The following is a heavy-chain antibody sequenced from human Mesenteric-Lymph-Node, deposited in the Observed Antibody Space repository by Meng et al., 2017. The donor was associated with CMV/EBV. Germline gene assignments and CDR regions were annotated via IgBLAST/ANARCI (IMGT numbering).Heavy chain of an antibody. J-gene: IGHJ1*01. CDR3: AKSSGPDLNSPEYFQH. Sequence: VSRKYMSWVRQAPGKGLVWVSVIYSDGGTWYADSVKGRFTISRDNSKNTLYLQMNSLRGEDTAVYYCAKSSGPDLNSPEYFQHWGQGTLVTVSS. V-gene: IGHV3-53*01. D-gene: IGHD3-22*01. CDR1: VSRKY. CDR2: IYSDGGT.